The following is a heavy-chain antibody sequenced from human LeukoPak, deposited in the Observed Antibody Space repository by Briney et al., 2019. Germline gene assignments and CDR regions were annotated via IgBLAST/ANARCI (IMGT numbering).Heavy chain of an antibody. CDR2: INPSGGGN. Sequence: GASVKVSCTASGYTFTGYYMHWVRQAPGQGLEWMGWINPSGGGNNYAQKFQGRVTMTRDMSISTAYMELSRLRSDDTAVYYCARAPTGDPMDVWGQGTTVTVSS. D-gene: IGHD7-27*01. CDR3: ARAPTGDPMDV. V-gene: IGHV1-2*02. J-gene: IGHJ6*02. CDR1: GYTFTGYY.